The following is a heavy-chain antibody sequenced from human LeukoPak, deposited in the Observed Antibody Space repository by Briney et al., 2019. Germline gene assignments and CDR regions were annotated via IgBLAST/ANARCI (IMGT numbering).Heavy chain of an antibody. D-gene: IGHD4-17*01. V-gene: IGHV3-66*01. Sequence: GGALRLSCAASGFTVSSNYMSWVRQAPGKGLEWVSVIDSGGSTYYADFVKGRFTISRDNSKNTLYLQMNSLRAEDTAVYYCAGTDYGDYSTGYYGMDVWGQGTTVTVSS. CDR1: GFTVSSNY. J-gene: IGHJ6*02. CDR2: IDSGGST. CDR3: AGTDYGDYSTGYYGMDV.